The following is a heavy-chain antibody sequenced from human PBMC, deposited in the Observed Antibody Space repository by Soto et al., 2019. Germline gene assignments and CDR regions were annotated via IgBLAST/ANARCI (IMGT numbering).Heavy chain of an antibody. CDR1: GLTFSSYS. J-gene: IGHJ3*02. D-gene: IGHD6-19*01. CDR3: ARLLAVAGPDAFDI. V-gene: IGHV3-48*01. CDR2: ISSSSSTI. Sequence: PGGSLRLSCAASGLTFSSYSMNWVRQAPGKGLEWVSYISSSSSTIYYADSVKGRFTISRDNAKNSLYLQMNSLRAEDTAVYYCARLLAVAGPDAFDIWGQGTMVTVSS.